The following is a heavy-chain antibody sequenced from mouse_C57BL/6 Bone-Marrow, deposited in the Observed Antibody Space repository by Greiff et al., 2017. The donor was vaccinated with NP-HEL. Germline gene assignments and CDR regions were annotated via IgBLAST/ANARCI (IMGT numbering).Heavy chain of an antibody. CDR1: GYTFTDYY. Sequence: EVQLQQSGPELVKPGASVKISCKASGYTFTDYYMNWVKQSHGKSLEWIGYINPNNGGNSYNQKFKGKATLSVDKSSSTAYLEVRSLTSEDSAVYCCARETYYDYDGAMDFWGQGTSVTVSS. J-gene: IGHJ4*01. CDR3: ARETYYDYDGAMDF. D-gene: IGHD2-4*01. V-gene: IGHV1-26*01. CDR2: INPNNGGN.